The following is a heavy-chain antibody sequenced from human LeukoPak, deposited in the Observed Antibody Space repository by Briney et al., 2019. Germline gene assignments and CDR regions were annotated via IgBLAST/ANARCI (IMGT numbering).Heavy chain of an antibody. D-gene: IGHD3-9*01. V-gene: IGHV4-34*01. CDR3: ARARYFDWSLDY. CDR1: GGSFSGYY. J-gene: IGHJ4*02. CDR2: INHSGST. Sequence: PSETLSLTCAVYGGSFSGYYWSWIRQPPGKGLEWIGEINHSGSTNYNPSLKSRVTISVDRSKNQFSLKLSSVTAADTAVYYCARARYFDWSLDYWGQGTLVTVSS.